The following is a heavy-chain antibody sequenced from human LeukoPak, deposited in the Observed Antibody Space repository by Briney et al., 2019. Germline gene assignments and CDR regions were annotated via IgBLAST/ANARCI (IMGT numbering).Heavy chain of an antibody. CDR1: GGTFSSYA. J-gene: IGHJ4*02. Sequence: SVKVSCKASGGTFSSYAISWVRQAPGQGLEWMGRIIPILGIANYAQKFQGRVTITADKSTSTAYMELSSLRSEDTAVYYCASYYYDSSGYPRSYFDYWGQGTLVTVSS. CDR3: ASYYYDSSGYPRSYFDY. CDR2: IIPILGIA. V-gene: IGHV1-69*04. D-gene: IGHD3-22*01.